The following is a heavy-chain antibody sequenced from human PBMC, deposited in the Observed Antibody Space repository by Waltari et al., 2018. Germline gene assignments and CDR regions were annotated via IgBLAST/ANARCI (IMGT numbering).Heavy chain of an antibody. J-gene: IGHJ4*02. Sequence: QVQLVQFGAEVKKPGASVKVSCKASGYTFTGYYMHWVRQAPGQGLEWMGRINPNRGGTNYAQKFQGRVTMTRDTSISTAYMERSRLRSDDTAVYYCAGDLYCSGGSCLDYWGQGTLVTVSS. D-gene: IGHD2-15*01. CDR1: GYTFTGYY. CDR2: INPNRGGT. CDR3: AGDLYCSGGSCLDY. V-gene: IGHV1-2*06.